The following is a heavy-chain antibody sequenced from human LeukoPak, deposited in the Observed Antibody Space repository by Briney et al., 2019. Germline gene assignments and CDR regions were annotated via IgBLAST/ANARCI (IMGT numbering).Heavy chain of an antibody. V-gene: IGHV4-39*01. Sequence: LETLSLTCTVSGGSISSSSYYWGWIRQPPGKGLEWIGSIYYSGSTYYNPPLKSRVTISVDTSKNQFSLKLSSVTAADTAVYYCARGELLDYWGQGTLVTVSS. CDR2: IYYSGST. CDR3: ARGELLDY. CDR1: GGSISSSSYY. D-gene: IGHD1-26*01. J-gene: IGHJ4*02.